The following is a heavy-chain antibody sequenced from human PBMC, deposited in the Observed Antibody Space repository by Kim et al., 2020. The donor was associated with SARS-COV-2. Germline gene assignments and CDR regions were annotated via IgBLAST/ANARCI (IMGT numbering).Heavy chain of an antibody. CDR2: IKSKTDGGTT. Sequence: GGSLRLSCAASGFTFSNAWMSWVRQAPGKGLEWVGRIKSKTDGGTTDYAAPVKGRFTISRDDSKNTLYLQMNSLKTEDTAVYYCTTEVVRGVIITVYYGMDVWGQGTTVTVSS. J-gene: IGHJ6*02. CDR1: GFTFSNAW. V-gene: IGHV3-15*01. D-gene: IGHD3-10*01. CDR3: TTEVVRGVIITVYYGMDV.